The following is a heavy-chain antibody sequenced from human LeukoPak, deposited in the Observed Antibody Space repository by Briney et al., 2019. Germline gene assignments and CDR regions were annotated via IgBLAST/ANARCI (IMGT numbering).Heavy chain of an antibody. CDR3: ARVAFGYYDSSGYHFDY. CDR1: RGSISSGGHY. D-gene: IGHD3-22*01. V-gene: IGHV4-30-4*01. J-gene: IGHJ4*02. CDR2: TYFTGST. Sequence: SETLSLTCNVSRGSISSGGHYWSWIRQRPGKGLEWMGYTYFTGSTYYNPSLQSRLIISADTSMTQFSLRLRSVTAADTAVYYCARVAFGYYDSSGYHFDYWGQGTLVTVSS.